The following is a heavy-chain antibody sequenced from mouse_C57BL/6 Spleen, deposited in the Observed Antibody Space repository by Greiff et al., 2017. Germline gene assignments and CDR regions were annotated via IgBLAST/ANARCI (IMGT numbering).Heavy chain of an antibody. CDR3: ALDSSVSWFAY. J-gene: IGHJ3*01. CDR2: INPNNGGT. Sequence: EVKLMESGPELVKPGASVKIPCKASGYTFTDYNMDWVKQSHGKSLEWIGDINPNNGGTIYNQKFKGKATLTVDKSSSTAYMELRSLTSADTAVYYCALDSSVSWFAYWGQGTLVTVSA. CDR1: GYTFTDYN. V-gene: IGHV1-18*01. D-gene: IGHD3-2*02.